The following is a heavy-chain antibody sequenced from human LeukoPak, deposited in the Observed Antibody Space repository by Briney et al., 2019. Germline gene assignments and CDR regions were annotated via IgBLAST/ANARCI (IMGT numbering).Heavy chain of an antibody. CDR2: IYYSGST. J-gene: IGHJ6*03. V-gene: IGHV4-59*01. D-gene: IGHD2-15*01. Sequence: SETLSLTCTVSGGSISSYYWSWIRQPPGKGLEWIGCIYYSGSTNYNPSLKSRVTISVDTSKNQFSLKLSSVTAADTAVYYCARDDKRGYCSGGSCSYYYYYMDVWGKGTTVTVSS. CDR1: GGSISSYY. CDR3: ARDDKRGYCSGGSCSYYYYYMDV.